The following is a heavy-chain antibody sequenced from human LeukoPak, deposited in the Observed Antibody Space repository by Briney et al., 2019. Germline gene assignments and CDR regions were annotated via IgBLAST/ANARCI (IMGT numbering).Heavy chain of an antibody. CDR3: ARYIVATTHACDI. J-gene: IGHJ3*02. V-gene: IGHV3-53*01. CDR2: IYSGGTT. Sequence: HPGGSLRLSCEASGFTVNNNFMTWVRQAPGKGLEWVSVIYSGGTTYYGDSVKGRFTISRDNSKNTLCLQMNSLRAEDTAVYYCARYIVATTHACDIWGPGTMVTVS. D-gene: IGHD5-12*01. CDR1: GFTVNNNF.